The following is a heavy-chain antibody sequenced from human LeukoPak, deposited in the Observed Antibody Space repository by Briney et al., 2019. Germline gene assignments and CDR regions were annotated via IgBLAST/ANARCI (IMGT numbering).Heavy chain of an antibody. V-gene: IGHV4-34*01. CDR1: GGSSSGYY. Sequence: SETLSLTCAVYGGSSSGYYWSWIRQPPGKGLEWIGEINHSGSTNYNPSLKSRVTISVDTSKNQFSLKLSSVTAADTAVYYCARGFPTLGYCSGGSCYSLDYWGQGTLVTVSS. CDR2: INHSGST. CDR3: ARGFPTLGYCSGGSCYSLDY. J-gene: IGHJ4*02. D-gene: IGHD2-15*01.